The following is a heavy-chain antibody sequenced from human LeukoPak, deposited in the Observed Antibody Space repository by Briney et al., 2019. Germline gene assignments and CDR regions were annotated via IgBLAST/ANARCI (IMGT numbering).Heavy chain of an antibody. D-gene: IGHD6-13*01. CDR2: ISGSGGST. J-gene: IGHJ4*02. Sequence: PGGSLRLSCAASGLTFSSYAMSWVRQAPGKGLGWVSAISGSGGSTYYADSVKGRFTISRDNSKNTLYLQMNSLRAEDTAVYYCAKDQHPIAAAGTAGSDYWGQGTLVTVSS. V-gene: IGHV3-23*01. CDR1: GLTFSSYA. CDR3: AKDQHPIAAAGTAGSDY.